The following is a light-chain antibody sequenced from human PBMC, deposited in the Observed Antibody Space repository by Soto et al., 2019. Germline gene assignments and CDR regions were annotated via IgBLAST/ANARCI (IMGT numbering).Light chain of an antibody. V-gene: IGKV3D-20*02. Sequence: EIVLTQSPGTLSLSPGERATLSCRAIQSVSISYLAWYQQKPGQAPRLLIYGASSRATGIPDRFSGSGSGTDFTLTISSLEPEDFAVYYCQQRSNWPPITFGQGTRLEIK. CDR1: QSVSISY. J-gene: IGKJ5*01. CDR3: QQRSNWPPIT. CDR2: GAS.